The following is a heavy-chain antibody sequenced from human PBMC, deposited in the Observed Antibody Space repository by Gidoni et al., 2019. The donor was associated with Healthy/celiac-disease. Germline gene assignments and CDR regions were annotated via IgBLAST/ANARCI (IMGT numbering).Heavy chain of an antibody. CDR3: ARWKIPVGATTYYYYGMDV. V-gene: IGHV1-69*01. CDR2: IIPIFGTA. CDR1: GGTFSSYA. J-gene: IGHJ6*02. Sequence: QVQMVQSGAEVKKRGSSVKVSCKASGGTFSSYAISWVRKAPGKGHELMGGIIPIFGTANSAQKFQGRVTITADESTSTAYMELRSLRSEDTAVYYCARWKIPVGATTYYYYGMDVWGQGTTVTVSS. D-gene: IGHD1-26*01.